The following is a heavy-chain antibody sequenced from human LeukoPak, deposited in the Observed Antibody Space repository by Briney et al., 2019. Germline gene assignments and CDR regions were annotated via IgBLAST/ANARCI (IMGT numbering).Heavy chain of an antibody. V-gene: IGHV3-21*01. D-gene: IGHD3-22*01. CDR3: ARDSKAMIVVVTRFDY. CDR1: GFTFSSYS. CDR2: ISSSSSYI. Sequence: GGSLRLSCAASGFTFSSYSMNWVRQAPGKGLEWVSSISSSSSYIYYADLVKGRFTISRDNAKNSLYLQMNSLRAEDTAVYYCARDSKAMIVVVTRFDYWGQGTLVTVSS. J-gene: IGHJ4*02.